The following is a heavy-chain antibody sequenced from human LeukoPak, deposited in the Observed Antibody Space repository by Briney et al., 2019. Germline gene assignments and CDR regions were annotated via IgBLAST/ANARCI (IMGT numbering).Heavy chain of an antibody. V-gene: IGHV1-2*02. J-gene: IGHJ6*03. CDR3: ARGDEYHYYYYMDV. CDR1: GYTFRGYY. Sequence: ASVKVSCKASGYTFRGYYIHWVRQVPGQGLELMGWINPNTGGTKYAQNFQGRVTVTGDTSITTAYMELSGLRYDDTAVYYCARGDEYHYYYYMDVWGKGTTVTVSS. D-gene: IGHD2-21*02. CDR2: INPNTGGT.